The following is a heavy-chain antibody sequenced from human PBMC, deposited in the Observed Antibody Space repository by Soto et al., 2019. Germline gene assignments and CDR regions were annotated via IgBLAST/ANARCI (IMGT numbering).Heavy chain of an antibody. J-gene: IGHJ4*02. V-gene: IGHV4-28*01. CDR3: ARREIQGPIDY. Sequence: QVQLQESGPGLVKPSDTLSLTCAVSGYSISSSNWWGWIRQPPGKGLEWIGYIYYSGTTYYNPSLKRRVTMSVDTSKNQFDLKLTSVTAVDTAVYYCARREIQGPIDYWGQGTLVTVSS. CDR1: GYSISSSNW. D-gene: IGHD1-26*01. CDR2: IYYSGTT.